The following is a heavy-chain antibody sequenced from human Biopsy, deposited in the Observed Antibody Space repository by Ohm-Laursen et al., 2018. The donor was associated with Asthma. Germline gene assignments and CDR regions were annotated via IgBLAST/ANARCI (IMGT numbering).Heavy chain of an antibody. CDR3: ARTTYGHDGFDP. CDR1: GGSINIGDYY. V-gene: IGHV4-31*03. D-gene: IGHD4-17*01. CDR2: IYYSGST. J-gene: IGHJ5*02. Sequence: SQTLSLTCTVSGGSINIGDYYWIWIRQHPVKGLEWIGHIYYSGSTYYNPSLKSRVSISLDTSKNQFSLSLTSVTAADMAVYYCARTTYGHDGFDPWGQGTLIIVSS.